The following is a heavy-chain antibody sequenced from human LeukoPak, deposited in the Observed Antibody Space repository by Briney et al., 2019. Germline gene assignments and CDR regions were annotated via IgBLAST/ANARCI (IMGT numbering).Heavy chain of an antibody. Sequence: SETLSLTCTVSGGSLSNYYWSWIRQPPGKGLEWIGYIFYSGSTNYHPSPKSRVTISVDSAKYHFSLKLSSVAAADTAVYYCAIGSGNPFFDYGSQGTLVTVSA. CDR1: GGSLSNYY. CDR3: AIGSGNPFFDY. CDR2: IFYSGST. J-gene: IGHJ4*02. D-gene: IGHD3-10*01. V-gene: IGHV4-59*01.